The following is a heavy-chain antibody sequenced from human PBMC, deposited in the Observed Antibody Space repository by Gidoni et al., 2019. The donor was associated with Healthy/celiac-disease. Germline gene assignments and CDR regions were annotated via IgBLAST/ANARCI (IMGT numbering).Heavy chain of an antibody. J-gene: IGHJ4*02. CDR2: IRSKANSYAT. V-gene: IGHV3-73*02. CDR1: GFTFSGPA. Sequence: EVQLVESGGGLVQPGGSLKLSCAAPGFTFSGPAMHWVRQASGKGLEWVGRIRSKANSYATAYAASVKGRFTISRDDSKNTAYLQMNSLKTEDTAVYYCTRLMPSVGATDYWGQGTLVTVSS. D-gene: IGHD1-26*01. CDR3: TRLMPSVGATDY.